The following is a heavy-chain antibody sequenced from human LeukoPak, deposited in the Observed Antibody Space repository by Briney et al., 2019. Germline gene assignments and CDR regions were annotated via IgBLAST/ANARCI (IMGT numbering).Heavy chain of an antibody. V-gene: IGHV1-69*02. CDR3: AISIVATILDY. CDR2: IIPILGIA. Sequence: GSSVKVSCKASGGTFSSYTISWVRQAPGQGLEWMGRIIPILGIANYAQKSQGRVTITADKSTSTAYMELSSLRSEDTAVYYCAISIVATILDYWGQGTLVTVSS. J-gene: IGHJ4*02. CDR1: GGTFSSYT. D-gene: IGHD5-12*01.